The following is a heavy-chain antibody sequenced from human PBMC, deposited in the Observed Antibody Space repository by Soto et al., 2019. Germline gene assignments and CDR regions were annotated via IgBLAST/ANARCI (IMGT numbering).Heavy chain of an antibody. Sequence: GESLKISCRTSGYSFPTYWIAWVRQRPGKGLEWMGAVYPGDSDTKYSPSFQSHVTILADSSIGTAFLQWSSLNASETAMYYFDSCLNRNYISSWLDTCGQGPLVPVYS. D-gene: IGHD2-2*01. J-gene: IGHJ5*02. CDR1: GYSFPTYW. V-gene: IGHV5-51*01. CDR3: DSCLNRNYISSWLDT. CDR2: VYPGDSDT.